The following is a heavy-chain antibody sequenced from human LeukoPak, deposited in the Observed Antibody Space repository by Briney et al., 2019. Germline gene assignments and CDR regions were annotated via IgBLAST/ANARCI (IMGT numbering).Heavy chain of an antibody. CDR1: GFTFSDYY. Sequence: GGSLRLSCAASGFTFSDYYMSWIRQAPGKGLEWISYITSSSSTIYYTDSVKGRFTVSRDNAKNSLYLQMNSLRAEDTAVYFCARVLLLWFGDPTWFDPWGQGALVTVSS. CDR3: ARVLLLWFGDPTWFDP. J-gene: IGHJ5*02. D-gene: IGHD3-10*01. V-gene: IGHV3-11*01. CDR2: ITSSSSTI.